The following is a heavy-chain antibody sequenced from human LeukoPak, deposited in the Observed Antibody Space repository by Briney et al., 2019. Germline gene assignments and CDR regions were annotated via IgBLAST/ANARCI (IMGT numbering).Heavy chain of an antibody. CDR2: INSDGSST. CDR3: ASEPDYGDYTLDY. Sequence: QPGGSLRLSCAASGFTFSSYWMHWVRQAPGKGLVWVSRINSDGSSTSYADSVKGRFTISRDNAKNTLYLQMNSLRAEDTAVYYCASEPDYGDYTLDYWGQGTLVTVSS. J-gene: IGHJ4*02. D-gene: IGHD4-17*01. CDR1: GFTFSSYW. V-gene: IGHV3-74*01.